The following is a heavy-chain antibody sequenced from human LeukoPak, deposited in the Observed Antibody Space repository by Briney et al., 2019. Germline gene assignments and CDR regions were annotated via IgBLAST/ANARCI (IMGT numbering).Heavy chain of an antibody. Sequence: GGALRLSCAASGFTLRMFLMHCGRQAPGKGLVWVSRINSDVSSTSYADSVKGRFTISRDNAKNTMCLQMNSLRAEQSAVCYCARVGRGFYGTSSQYYFDYWGQGTLVTVSS. CDR3: ARVGRGFYGTSSQYYFDY. CDR2: INSDVSST. CDR1: GFTLRMFL. V-gene: IGHV3-74*01. D-gene: IGHD2-2*01. J-gene: IGHJ4*02.